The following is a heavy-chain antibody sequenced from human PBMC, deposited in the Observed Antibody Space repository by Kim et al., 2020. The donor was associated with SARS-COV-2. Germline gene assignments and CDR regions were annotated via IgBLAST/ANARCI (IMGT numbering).Heavy chain of an antibody. J-gene: IGHJ6*01. CDR1: GGSISSYY. CDR3: ARDGLPGDYSGSYYRYY. D-gene: IGHD6-6*01. CDR2: IDNIGTT. Sequence: SETLSLICTVSGGSISSYYWSWIRQPPGKGLEWIGYIDNIGTTKTNPSLKSRVIMSVDTSKKQFSLKLSSVTAADTAVYYCARDGLPGDYSGSYYRYY. V-gene: IGHV4-59*13.